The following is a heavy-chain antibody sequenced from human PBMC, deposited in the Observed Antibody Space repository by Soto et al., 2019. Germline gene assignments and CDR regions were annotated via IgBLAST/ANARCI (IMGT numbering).Heavy chain of an antibody. Sequence: QVQLVESGGGVVQPGRSLRLSCAASGFTFSSYAMHWVRQAPGKGLEWVAVISYDGSNKYYADSVKGRFTISRDNSKNPLYLQMNSLRAEDTAVYYCARDPELRSVVVVAASYFDYWGQGTLVTVSS. V-gene: IGHV3-30-3*01. CDR3: ARDPELRSVVVVAASYFDY. D-gene: IGHD2-15*01. J-gene: IGHJ4*02. CDR1: GFTFSSYA. CDR2: ISYDGSNK.